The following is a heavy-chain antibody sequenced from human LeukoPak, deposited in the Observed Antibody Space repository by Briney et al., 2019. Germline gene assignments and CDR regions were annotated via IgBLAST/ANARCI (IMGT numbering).Heavy chain of an antibody. J-gene: IGHJ4*02. Sequence: GSLRLSCGASGFTFSAYSMHWVRQAPGKGLEYVSAISSNGESTYYANSVKDRFTISRDNAKNTLYLQMGSLRAEDMAVYYCARIGGTNYYDYWGQGTLVTVSS. CDR3: ARIGGTNYYDY. CDR2: ISSNGEST. CDR1: GFTFSAYS. V-gene: IGHV3-64*01. D-gene: IGHD1-26*01.